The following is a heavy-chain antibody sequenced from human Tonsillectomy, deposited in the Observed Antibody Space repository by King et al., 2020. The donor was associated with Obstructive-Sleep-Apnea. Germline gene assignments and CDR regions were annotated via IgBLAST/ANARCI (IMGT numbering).Heavy chain of an antibody. D-gene: IGHD6-19*01. V-gene: IGHV1-18*04. Sequence: QLVQSGAEVKKPGASVNVSCNASGYTFTSYGISWVRQAPGQGLEWMGWISAYNGNTNYAQKFQGRVTMTTDTSTRTAYMELRSLRSDDTAVYYCARTQWLGYYFDYWGQGTLVTVSS. J-gene: IGHJ4*02. CDR3: ARTQWLGYYFDY. CDR2: ISAYNGNT. CDR1: GYTFTSYG.